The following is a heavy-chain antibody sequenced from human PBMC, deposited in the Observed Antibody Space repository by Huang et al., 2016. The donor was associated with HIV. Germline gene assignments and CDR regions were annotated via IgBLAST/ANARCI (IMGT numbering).Heavy chain of an antibody. CDR2: IRNYGSDK. CDR3: AKEATGYYPDY. J-gene: IGHJ4*02. V-gene: IGHV3-30*02. D-gene: IGHD3-9*01. Sequence: QVQLVESGGGVVQPGGSLRLSCAASRFTFSRYGMHWVRQAPGKGLGWVVYIRNYGSDKYYADSVKSQSTISRDNSKNTLYLQMSSLRAEDTALYFCAKEATGYYPDYWGQGTLVTVSS. CDR1: RFTFSRYG.